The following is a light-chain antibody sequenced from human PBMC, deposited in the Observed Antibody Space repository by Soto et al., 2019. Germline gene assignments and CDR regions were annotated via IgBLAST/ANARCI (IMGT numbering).Light chain of an antibody. CDR1: QSVSSSY. CDR2: GAS. J-gene: IGKJ2*01. Sequence: EIVLTQSPGTLSLSPGERATLSCRASQSVSSSYLAWYQQTPGQVPRLLIYGASSRATGIPDRFSGSGSGTDFTLTISRLEPEDFAVYYRQQYGSSPYTFGQGTKLEIK. CDR3: QQYGSSPYT. V-gene: IGKV3-20*01.